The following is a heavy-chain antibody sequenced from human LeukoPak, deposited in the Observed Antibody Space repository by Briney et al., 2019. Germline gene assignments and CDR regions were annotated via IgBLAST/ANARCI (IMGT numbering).Heavy chain of an antibody. V-gene: IGHV4-38-2*02. Sequence: SETLSLTCTVSGYSISSGYYWGWIRQPPGKGLEWIGSIYHSGSTYYNPSLKSRVTISVDTSKNQFSLKLSSVTAADTAVYYCARIPPSYIQLSDPWGQGTLVTLSS. D-gene: IGHD3-10*01. CDR2: IYHSGST. J-gene: IGHJ5*02. CDR3: ARIPPSYIQLSDP. CDR1: GYSISSGYY.